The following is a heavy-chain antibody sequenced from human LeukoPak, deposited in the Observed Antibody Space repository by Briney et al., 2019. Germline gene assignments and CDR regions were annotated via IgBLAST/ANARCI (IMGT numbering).Heavy chain of an antibody. J-gene: IGHJ6*03. CDR3: ARCSEVYYYFFYMDV. CDR2: ISYDGTKK. D-gene: IGHD6-6*01. Sequence: PGGSLTLSCAATGFTFKTYAMHWVRHAPGKGLEWVAFISYDGTKKYHADSVKGRFTISRDNSKNTLYLQMNSLRGEDTAVYYCARCSEVYYYFFYMDVWGKGTTVTVSS. V-gene: IGHV3-30*04. CDR1: GFTFKTYA.